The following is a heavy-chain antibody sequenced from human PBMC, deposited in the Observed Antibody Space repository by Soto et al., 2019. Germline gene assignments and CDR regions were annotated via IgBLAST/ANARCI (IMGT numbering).Heavy chain of an antibody. Sequence: QVQLVQSGAEVKKPGASVKVSCKASGYTFTAHYIHWVRQAPGQGFEWMGRINPNSGDTSYAQRLQGRVTMTRDTSINTVFMELSSLRSDDTAPYYCARVSRAVGASTTYDFWAQGTLVTVSS. CDR2: INPNSGDT. J-gene: IGHJ4*02. CDR1: GYTFTAHY. D-gene: IGHD1-26*01. V-gene: IGHV1-2*02. CDR3: ARVSRAVGASTTYDF.